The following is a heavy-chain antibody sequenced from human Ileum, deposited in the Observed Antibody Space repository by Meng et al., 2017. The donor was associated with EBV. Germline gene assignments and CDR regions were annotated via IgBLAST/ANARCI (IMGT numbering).Heavy chain of an antibody. Sequence: QVQLPESGPGQVKPWETLSLTCAVSGGSSSRSDWWSWVRQPPGKGLEWIGETSHSGSTNYSPYLKSRVTISLDKSKNQLSLKLNSVTAADTAVYYCASSDYYRSDYWGQGTLVTVFS. CDR1: GGSSSRSDW. J-gene: IGHJ4*02. CDR2: TSHSGST. V-gene: IGHV4-4*02. D-gene: IGHD3-22*01. CDR3: ASSDYYRSDY.